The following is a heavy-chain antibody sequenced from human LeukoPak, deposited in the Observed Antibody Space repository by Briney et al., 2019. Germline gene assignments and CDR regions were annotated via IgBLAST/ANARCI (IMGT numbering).Heavy chain of an antibody. V-gene: IGHV4-38-2*02. D-gene: IGHD2-15*01. CDR3: ARVCSSGRCLDY. Sequence: SETLSLTCTVSGYSISSGYYWAWMRQPPGKGLEWIGSINHSGSTYYNPSLKSRVTVSVDTAKNQVSLRLSSVTAADTAVYYCARVCSSGRCLDYWGQGTLVTVSS. CDR1: GYSISSGYY. J-gene: IGHJ4*02. CDR2: INHSGST.